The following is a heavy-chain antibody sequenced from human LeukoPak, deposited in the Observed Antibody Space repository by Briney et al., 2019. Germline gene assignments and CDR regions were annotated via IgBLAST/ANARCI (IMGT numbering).Heavy chain of an antibody. CDR3: ARWAELTYYYDSSGYPGFDY. Sequence: SETLSLTCAVYGGSFSGFYWSWVRQPPGKGLEWIGEINHSGSTSYNPSLKSRVTISVDTSKNRFSLKLSSVTAADTAVYYCARWAELTYYYDSSGYPGFDYWGQGTLVTVSS. D-gene: IGHD3-22*01. CDR2: INHSGST. J-gene: IGHJ4*02. V-gene: IGHV4-34*01. CDR1: GGSFSGFY.